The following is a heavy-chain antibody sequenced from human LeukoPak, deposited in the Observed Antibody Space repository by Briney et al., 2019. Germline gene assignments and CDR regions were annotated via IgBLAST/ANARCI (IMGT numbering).Heavy chain of an antibody. V-gene: IGHV3-23*01. Sequence: QPGGSLRLSCAASGFTFSSYAMSWVRQAPGKGLEWVSAISGSGGSTYYADSVKGRFTISRDNAKNSLYLQMNSLRAEDTAVYYCARVTTHDYYDILTGYYSGLPSPDYWGQGTLVTVSS. D-gene: IGHD3-9*01. CDR2: ISGSGGST. J-gene: IGHJ4*02. CDR1: GFTFSSYA. CDR3: ARVTTHDYYDILTGYYSGLPSPDY.